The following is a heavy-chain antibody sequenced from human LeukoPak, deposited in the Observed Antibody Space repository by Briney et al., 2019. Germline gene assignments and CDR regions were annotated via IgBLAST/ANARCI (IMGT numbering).Heavy chain of an antibody. J-gene: IGHJ4*02. V-gene: IGHV4-34*01. Sequence: PSETLSLTCAVYGGSFSGYYWIWIRQPPGKGLEWIGEINHSGSTNYNPSPKSRVTISEDTSKNQFSLNLTSVTAADTAVYYCARARVRIAAGALDYWGQGALVTVSS. CDR3: ARARVRIAAGALDY. D-gene: IGHD6-13*01. CDR1: GGSFSGYY. CDR2: INHSGST.